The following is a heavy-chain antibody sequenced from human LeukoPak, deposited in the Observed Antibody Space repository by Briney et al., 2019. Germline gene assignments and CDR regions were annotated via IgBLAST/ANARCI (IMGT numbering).Heavy chain of an antibody. V-gene: IGHV3-23*01. Sequence: PEGSLRLSCAASGFTFSSYAMSWVRQAPGKGLEWVSTLSGSGVNTYYADSVEGRFTISRDNSKNTLYLQMNSLRAEDTAVYYCAKDYFSGNWGQGTLVTVSS. D-gene: IGHD3-10*01. J-gene: IGHJ4*02. CDR2: LSGSGVNT. CDR3: AKDYFSGN. CDR1: GFTFSSYA.